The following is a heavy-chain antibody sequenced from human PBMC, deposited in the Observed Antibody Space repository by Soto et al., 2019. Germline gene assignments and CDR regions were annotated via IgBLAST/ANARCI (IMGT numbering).Heavy chain of an antibody. Sequence: GGSLRLSCAASGFTFSSYAMSWVRQAPGKGLEWVSAISGSGGSTYYADSVKGRFTISRDNSKNTLYLQMNSLRAEDTAVYYCAKPRDYTYYDILTGAYWGQGTLVTVSS. V-gene: IGHV3-23*01. J-gene: IGHJ4*02. D-gene: IGHD3-9*01. CDR3: AKPRDYTYYDILTGAY. CDR2: ISGSGGST. CDR1: GFTFSSYA.